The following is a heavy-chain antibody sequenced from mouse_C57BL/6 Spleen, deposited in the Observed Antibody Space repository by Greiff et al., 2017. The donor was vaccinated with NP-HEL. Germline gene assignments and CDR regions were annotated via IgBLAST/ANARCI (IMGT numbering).Heavy chain of an antibody. CDR1: GFTFSSYT. CDR2: ISGGGGNT. CDR3: ARGLPFAY. Sequence: EVQVVESGGGLVKPGGSLKLSCAASGFTFSSYTMSWVRQTPEKRLEWVATISGGGGNTYYPDSVKGRFTISRDNAKNTLYLQMSRLRSEDTALYYCARGLPFAYWGQGTLVTVSA. J-gene: IGHJ3*01. V-gene: IGHV5-9*01.